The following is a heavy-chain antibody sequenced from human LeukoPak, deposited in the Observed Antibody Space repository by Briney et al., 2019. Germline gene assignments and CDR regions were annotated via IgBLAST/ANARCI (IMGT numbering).Heavy chain of an antibody. Sequence: SETLSLTCTVSGGSISSGSYYWSWIRQPAGKGLEWIGRIYTSGSTNYNPSLKSRVTISVDTSKNQFSLKLSSVTAADTAVYYCARDRFMVRGTTPHFYYGMDVWGQGTTVTVSS. V-gene: IGHV4-61*02. J-gene: IGHJ6*02. CDR2: IYTSGST. D-gene: IGHD3-10*01. CDR1: GGSISSGSYY. CDR3: ARDRFMVRGTTPHFYYGMDV.